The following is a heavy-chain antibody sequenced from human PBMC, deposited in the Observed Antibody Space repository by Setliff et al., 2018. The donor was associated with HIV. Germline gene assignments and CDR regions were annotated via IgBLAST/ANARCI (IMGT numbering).Heavy chain of an antibody. J-gene: IGHJ4*02. D-gene: IGHD1-1*01. CDR3: ARVFSPTGTLSPGFDY. Sequence: PGGSLRLSCVVSGFTFSDYQMNWIRQAPGKGLKWLSYISSSGSTTYYAGSLKGRFTISRDNAKNSLYLQLNSLRAEDTAVYYCARVFSPTGTLSPGFDYWGQGTLVTVSS. CDR2: ISSSGSTT. CDR1: GFTFSDYQ. V-gene: IGHV3-11*04.